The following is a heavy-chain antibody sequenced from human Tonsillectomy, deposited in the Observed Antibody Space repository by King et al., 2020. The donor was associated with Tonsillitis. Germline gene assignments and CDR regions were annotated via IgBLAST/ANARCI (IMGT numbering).Heavy chain of an antibody. CDR3: ARDGWGYCSSTSCPDAFDI. Sequence: QLVQSGAEVKKPGSSVKVSCKASGGTFSSYAISWVRQAPGQGLEWMGGIIPIFGTANYAQKSQGRVTITADESTSTAYMELSSLRSEDTAVYYCARDGWGYCSSTSCPDAFDIWGQGTMVTVSS. V-gene: IGHV1-69*01. CDR1: GGTFSSYA. J-gene: IGHJ3*02. CDR2: IIPIFGTA. D-gene: IGHD2-2*01.